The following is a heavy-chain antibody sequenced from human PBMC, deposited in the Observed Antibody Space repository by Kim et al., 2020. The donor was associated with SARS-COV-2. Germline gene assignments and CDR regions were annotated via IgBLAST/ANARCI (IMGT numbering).Heavy chain of an antibody. Sequence: SETLSLTCTVSGGSISSSSYYWGWIRQPPGKGLEWIGSIYYSGSTYYNPSLKSRVTISVDTSKNQFSLKLSSVTAADTAVYYCARDPWQAAAGLLRYYYYGMDVWGQGTTVTVSS. CDR1: GGSISSSSYY. CDR3: ARDPWQAAAGLLRYYYYGMDV. J-gene: IGHJ6*02. D-gene: IGHD6-13*01. CDR2: IYYSGST. V-gene: IGHV4-39*07.